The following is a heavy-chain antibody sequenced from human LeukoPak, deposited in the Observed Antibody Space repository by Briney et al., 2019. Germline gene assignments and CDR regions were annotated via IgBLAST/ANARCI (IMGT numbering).Heavy chain of an antibody. CDR3: ARSYSSGWYRTSMDV. V-gene: IGHV4-39*07. J-gene: IGHJ6*02. D-gene: IGHD6-19*01. CDR1: GGSIISSNYF. Sequence: SETLSLTCAVSGGSIISSNYFWSWIRQPPGKGLEWIGEINHSGSTNYNPSLKSRVTISVDTSKDQFSLKLSSVTAADTAVYYCARSYSSGWYRTSMDVWGQGTTVTVSS. CDR2: INHSGST.